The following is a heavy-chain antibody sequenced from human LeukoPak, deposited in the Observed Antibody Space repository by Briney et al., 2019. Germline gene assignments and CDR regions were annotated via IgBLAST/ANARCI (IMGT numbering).Heavy chain of an antibody. CDR2: ISESGTT. D-gene: IGHD3-10*01. CDR1: GGSISSSSHY. CDR3: ARYSGSYFDY. J-gene: IGHJ4*02. Sequence: SETLFLTCTVSGGSISSSSHYWAWIRQPPGKGMEWLATISESGTTYYNPSLTNRVSISVATSKNQFSLKLGSGAAADTAVFYCARYSGSYFDYWGQGTLVTVSS. V-gene: IGHV4-39*01.